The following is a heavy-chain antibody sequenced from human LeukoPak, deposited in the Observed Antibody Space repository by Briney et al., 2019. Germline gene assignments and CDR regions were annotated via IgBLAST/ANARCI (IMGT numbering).Heavy chain of an antibody. J-gene: IGHJ5*02. V-gene: IGHV4-39*01. CDR3: RTLAAAGPHAQQYNWFDP. Sequence: TASETLSLTCTVSGGSISSSSYYWGWIRQPPGKGLEWIGSIYYSGSTYYNPSLKSRVTISVDTSKNQFSLKLGSVTAADTAVYYCRTLAAAGPHAQQYNWFDPWGQGTLVTVSS. CDR2: IYYSGST. D-gene: IGHD6-13*01. CDR1: GGSISSSSYY.